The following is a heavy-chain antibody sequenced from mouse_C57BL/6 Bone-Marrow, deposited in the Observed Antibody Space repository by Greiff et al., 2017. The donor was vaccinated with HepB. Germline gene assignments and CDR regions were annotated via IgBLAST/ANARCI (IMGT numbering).Heavy chain of an antibody. CDR2: IYPRSGNT. V-gene: IGHV1-81*01. D-gene: IGHD1-1*01. CDR1: GYTFTSYG. J-gene: IGHJ1*03. CDR3: ARPITTVGGNWYFDV. Sequence: VQLQQSGAELARPGASVKLSCKASGYTFTSYGISWVKQRTGQGLEWIGEIYPRSGNTYYNEKFKGKATLTADKSSRTAYMELRSLTSEDSAVYFCARPITTVGGNWYFDVWGTGTTVTVSS.